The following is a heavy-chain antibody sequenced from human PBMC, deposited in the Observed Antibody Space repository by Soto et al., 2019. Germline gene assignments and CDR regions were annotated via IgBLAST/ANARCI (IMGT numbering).Heavy chain of an antibody. Sequence: QVQLVQSGAEVKKPGSSVKVSCKASGGTFSSYTISWVRQAPGQGLEWMGRIIPILGIANYAQKFQGRVTITADKSTGTAYMELSSLRSEDTAVYYCARGVGRARGCDYWGQGTLVTVSS. CDR1: GGTFSSYT. V-gene: IGHV1-69*02. CDR3: ARGVGRARGCDY. J-gene: IGHJ4*02. CDR2: IIPILGIA.